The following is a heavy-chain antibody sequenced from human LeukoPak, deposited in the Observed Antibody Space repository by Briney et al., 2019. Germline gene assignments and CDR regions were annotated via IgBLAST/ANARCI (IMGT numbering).Heavy chain of an antibody. CDR1: GYTFTGYY. V-gene: IGHV1-2*04. CDR3: AREIQAVAGKGNFDY. CDR2: INPNSGGT. D-gene: IGHD6-19*01. Sequence: ASVKVSCKASGYTFTGYYMHWVRQAPGQGLEWTGWINPNSGGTNYAQKFQGWVTMTRDTSISTAYMELSRLRSDDTAVYYCAREIQAVAGKGNFDYWGQGTLVTVSS. J-gene: IGHJ4*02.